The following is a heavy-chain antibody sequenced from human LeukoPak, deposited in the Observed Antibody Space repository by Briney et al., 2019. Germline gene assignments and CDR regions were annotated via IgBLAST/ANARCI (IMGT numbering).Heavy chain of an antibody. J-gene: IGHJ4*02. CDR1: GGTFSSYA. Sequence: SVKVSCKASGGTFSSYAISWVRQAPGQGLEWMGGIIPIFGTANYAQKFQGGVTITADESTSTAYMELSSLRSEDTAVYYCARAAEVGATFDYWGQGTLVTVYS. CDR3: ARAAEVGATFDY. D-gene: IGHD1-26*01. CDR2: IIPIFGTA. V-gene: IGHV1-69*13.